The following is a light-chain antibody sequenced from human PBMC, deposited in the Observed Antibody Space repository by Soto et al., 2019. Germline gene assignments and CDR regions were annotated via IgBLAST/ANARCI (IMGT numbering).Light chain of an antibody. V-gene: IGKV2-30*01. CDR3: MQATRSPRT. J-gene: IGKJ1*01. CDR1: QSVVYSDGNTY. CDR2: KVT. Sequence: DVVMTQSPNSLPVLLGQPASISCRSSQSVVYSDGNTYLTWFQQRPGQAPRRLIYKVTNRDSGVPDRFSGSGSGTDFTLKISRVEAEDVGIYYCMQATRSPRTFGQGTKVEMK.